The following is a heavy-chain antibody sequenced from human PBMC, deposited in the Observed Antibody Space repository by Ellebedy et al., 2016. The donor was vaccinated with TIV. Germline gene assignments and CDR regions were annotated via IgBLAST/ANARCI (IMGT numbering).Heavy chain of an antibody. CDR2: INSDGSSI. V-gene: IGHV3-74*01. CDR1: GFTFSSYW. D-gene: IGHD3-9*01. CDR3: ARDVDVDWFPDRFDY. J-gene: IGHJ4*02. Sequence: GESLKISCAASGFTFSSYWMHWVRQAPGKGLVWVSRINSDGSSISYADSVKGRFTISRDNAKNTLYLQMNSLRPEDTAVYYCARDVDVDWFPDRFDYWGQGTLVTVSS.